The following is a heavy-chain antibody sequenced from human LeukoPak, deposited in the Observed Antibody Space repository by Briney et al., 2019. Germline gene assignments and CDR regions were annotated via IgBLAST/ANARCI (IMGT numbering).Heavy chain of an antibody. CDR3: ARDPGLAYCGGDCYSGPDY. V-gene: IGHV3-30-3*01. D-gene: IGHD2-21*02. Sequence: GGSLRLSCTASGFTFSTYAMHWVRQAPGKGLEWVAVISCDGSNKYYADSVKGRFTVSRDNSKNTLFLQMNSLRAEDTAVYYRARDPGLAYCGGDCYSGPDYWGQGTLVTVSS. CDR2: ISCDGSNK. CDR1: GFTFSTYA. J-gene: IGHJ4*02.